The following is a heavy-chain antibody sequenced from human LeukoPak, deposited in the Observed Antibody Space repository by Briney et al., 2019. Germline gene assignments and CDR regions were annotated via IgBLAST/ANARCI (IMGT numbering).Heavy chain of an antibody. D-gene: IGHD2-2*03. J-gene: IGHJ3*02. CDR3: ARTHNLGYCSSTSCPHTSAAALNAFDI. V-gene: IGHV4-30-2*01. Sequence: PSQTLSLTCTVSGGSISSGGYYWSWIRQPPGKGLEWIGYIYHSGSTYYNPSLKSRVTISVDRSKNQFSLKLSSVTAADTAVYYCARTHNLGYCSSTSCPHTSAAALNAFDIWGQGTMVTVSS. CDR1: GGSISSGGYY. CDR2: IYHSGST.